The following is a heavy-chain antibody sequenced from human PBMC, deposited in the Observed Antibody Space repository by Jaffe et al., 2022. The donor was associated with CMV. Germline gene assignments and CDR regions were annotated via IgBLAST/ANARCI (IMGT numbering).Heavy chain of an antibody. CDR1: GGSFSGYY. Sequence: QVQLQQWGAGLLKPSETLSLTCAVYGGSFSGYYWSWIRQPPGKGLEWIGEINHSGSTNYNPSLKSRVTISVDTSKNQFSLKLSSVTAADTAVYYCARWVLYGDYASVVDYWGQGTLVTVSS. CDR3: ARWVLYGDYASVVDY. V-gene: IGHV4-34*01. J-gene: IGHJ4*02. D-gene: IGHD4-17*01. CDR2: INHSGST.